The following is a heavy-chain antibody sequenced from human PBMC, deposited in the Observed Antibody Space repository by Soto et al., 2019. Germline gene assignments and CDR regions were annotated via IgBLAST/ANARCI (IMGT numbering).Heavy chain of an antibody. CDR1: GDSFSGYY. CDR2: VYTNGAT. J-gene: IGHJ5*02. D-gene: IGHD6-13*01. CDR3: AREAAETVGVGYWCDP. Sequence: SETLSLTCTVSGDSFSGYYWSWIRQPAGKGLEWIGRVYTNGATNYNPSLTSRVTVSVDTSRNQFSLKLRFVTAADTAVYYCAREAAETVGVGYWCDPWGQGTLVTVAS. V-gene: IGHV4-4*07.